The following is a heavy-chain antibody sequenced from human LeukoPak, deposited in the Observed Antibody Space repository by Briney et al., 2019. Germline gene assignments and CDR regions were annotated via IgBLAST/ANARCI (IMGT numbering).Heavy chain of an antibody. D-gene: IGHD3-22*01. V-gene: IGHV1-2*02. J-gene: IGHJ4*02. CDR1: GYTFTGYY. Sequence: GASVKVSCKASGYTFTGYYMHWVRQAPGQGLEWMGWINPNSGGTNYAQKLQGRVTMTTDTSASTAYMELRSLRSDDTAVYYCARGVYYYDSSGYYYVSPTRYYFDYWGQGTLVTVSS. CDR2: INPNSGGT. CDR3: ARGVYYYDSSGYYYVSPTRYYFDY.